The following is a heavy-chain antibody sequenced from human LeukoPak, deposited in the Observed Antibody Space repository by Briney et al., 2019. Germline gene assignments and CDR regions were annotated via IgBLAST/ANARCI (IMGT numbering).Heavy chain of an antibody. J-gene: IGHJ3*02. Sequence: GESLKISCRGSGYSFPIYWIGWGRQMPGKGLDWMGVTYPGDSDTRYSPSFQGRVTISADKSISTAHLQWSSLRDSDTAMYYCARRYCSSTTRYRDAFDIWRQATMLTLPS. CDR2: TYPGDSDT. D-gene: IGHD2-2*01. CDR1: GYSFPIYW. V-gene: IGHV5-51*01. CDR3: ARRYCSSTTRYRDAFDI.